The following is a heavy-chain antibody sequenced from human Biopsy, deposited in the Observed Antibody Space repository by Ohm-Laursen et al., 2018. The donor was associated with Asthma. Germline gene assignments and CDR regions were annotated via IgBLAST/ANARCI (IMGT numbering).Heavy chain of an antibody. J-gene: IGHJ4*02. CDR1: GDAMSTSGSY. Sequence: GTLSLTCFVSGDAMSTSGSYWGWIRQSPGKGLEWIGSIYYSGRTYYNPSLESRVTISADTSKNHFSLKLSSVTAADTAVYYCARHWDWGSFFDYWGQGTPVTVSS. D-gene: IGHD7-27*01. V-gene: IGHV4-39*01. CDR3: ARHWDWGSFFDY. CDR2: IYYSGRT.